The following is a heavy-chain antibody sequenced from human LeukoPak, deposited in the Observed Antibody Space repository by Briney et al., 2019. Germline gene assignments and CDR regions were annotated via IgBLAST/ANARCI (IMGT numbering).Heavy chain of an antibody. CDR3: ARDLDLTTVTCFDY. CDR1: GYTFTSYG. CDR2: ISAYNGNT. Sequence: GASVKVSCKASGYTFTSYGISWVRQAPGQGLEWMGWISAYNGNTNYVQKFQGRVTMTTDTSTSTAYMELRSLRSDDTAVYYCARDLDLTTVTCFDYWGQGTLVTVSS. J-gene: IGHJ4*02. D-gene: IGHD4-17*01. V-gene: IGHV1-18*01.